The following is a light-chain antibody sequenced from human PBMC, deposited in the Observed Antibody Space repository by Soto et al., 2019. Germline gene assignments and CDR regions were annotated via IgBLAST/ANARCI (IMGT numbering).Light chain of an antibody. J-gene: IGKJ2*01. V-gene: IGKV3-20*01. CDR3: QRYGSSPPYT. CDR2: DAS. CDR1: QSVSSNY. Sequence: EIVLTQSPGTLSLSPGERATLSCRASQSVSSNYLAWYQQKPGQAPRLLIYDASNRATGIPARFSGSGSGTDFTLTISRLVPEDFAVYYCQRYGSSPPYTFGQGTKLEI.